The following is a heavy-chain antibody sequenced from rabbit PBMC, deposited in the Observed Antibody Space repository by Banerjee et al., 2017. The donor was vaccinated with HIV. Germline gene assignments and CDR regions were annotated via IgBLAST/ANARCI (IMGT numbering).Heavy chain of an antibody. CDR1: GFSFSSSYY. Sequence: QSLEESGGDLVKPGASLTLTCTASGFSFSSSYYMCWVRQAPGKGLEWIGCIYAGSNGNTYYASWAKGRFTISKTSSTTVTLQMTSLTAADTATYFCARGSAGNLWGPGTLVTVS. CDR2: IYAGSNGNT. D-gene: IGHD4-2*01. CDR3: ARGSAGNL. V-gene: IGHV1S40*01. J-gene: IGHJ4*01.